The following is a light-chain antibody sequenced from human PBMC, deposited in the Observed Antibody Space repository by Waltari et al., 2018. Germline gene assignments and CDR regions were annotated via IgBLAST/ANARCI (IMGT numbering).Light chain of an antibody. CDR3: QQRSKRPS. CDR1: QSVRSH. Sequence: EIVLTQSPATLSLSPGERATLSCRASQSVRSHLAWYQKKPGQAPRLLIYDASNRATGIPARFSGSGSGTDFTLIISSLEPEDSAIYYCQQRSKRPSFGQGTKVEIK. J-gene: IGKJ1*01. CDR2: DAS. V-gene: IGKV3-11*01.